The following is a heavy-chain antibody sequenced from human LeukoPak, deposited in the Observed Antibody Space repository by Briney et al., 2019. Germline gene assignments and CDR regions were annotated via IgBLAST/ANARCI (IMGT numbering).Heavy chain of an antibody. V-gene: IGHV3-21*01. CDR3: SRDYSSSISCYNY. J-gene: IGHJ4*02. Sequence: GRSLRLSCAASGFTFSSYSMNWVRQAPGKGLEWVSSISSSGNYIYYADSVKGRFTTSRDNAKSSVFLQMTSLRAEDTAVYYCSRDYSSSISCYNYWGQGTQVTVSS. CDR2: ISSSGNYI. CDR1: GFTFSSYS. D-gene: IGHD2-2*02.